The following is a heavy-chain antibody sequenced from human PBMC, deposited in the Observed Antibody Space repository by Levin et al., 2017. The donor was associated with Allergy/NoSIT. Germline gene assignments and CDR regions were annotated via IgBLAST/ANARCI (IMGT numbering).Heavy chain of an antibody. V-gene: IGHV5-51*01. CDR2: IYPGDSDT. D-gene: IGHD4-23*01. CDR3: ARLRKGDGGHFRFFDY. Sequence: ASVKVSCKGSGYSFTNYWIGWVRQMPGKGLEWMGTIYPGDSDTRYSPSFQGQVTISADNSISTAYLEWSSLKAPDTAMYYCARLRKGDGGHFRFFDYWGQGTVVTVSS. J-gene: IGHJ4*02. CDR1: GYSFTNYW.